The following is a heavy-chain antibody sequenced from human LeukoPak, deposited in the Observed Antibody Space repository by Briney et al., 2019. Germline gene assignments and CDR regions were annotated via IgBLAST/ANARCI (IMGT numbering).Heavy chain of an antibody. D-gene: IGHD3-22*01. J-gene: IGHJ4*02. CDR3: ARDSWYYYDNSGYYDFDY. V-gene: IGHV3-74*01. CDR2: INSDGSST. Sequence: GGSLRLSCAASGFTFSSYWMHWVRQAPGKGLVWVSRINSDGSSTSYADSVKGRFTISRDNAKNTLYLQMNSLRAEDTAVYYCARDSWYYYDNSGYYDFDYWGQGTLVTVSS. CDR1: GFTFSSYW.